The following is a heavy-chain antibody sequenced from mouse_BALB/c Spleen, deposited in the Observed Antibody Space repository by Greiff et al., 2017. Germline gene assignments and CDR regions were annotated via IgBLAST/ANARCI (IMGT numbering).Heavy chain of an antibody. CDR1: GYTFTSYY. V-gene: IGHV1S81*02. CDR3: TRPPLYYRYDGGYAMDY. Sequence: VQLQQSGAELVKPGASVKLSCKASGYTFTSYYMYWVKQRPGQGLEWIGEINPSNGGTNFNEKFKSKATLTVDKSSSTAYMQLSSLTSEDSAVYYWTRPPLYYRYDGGYAMDYWGQGTSVTVSS. D-gene: IGHD2-14*01. J-gene: IGHJ4*01. CDR2: INPSNGGT.